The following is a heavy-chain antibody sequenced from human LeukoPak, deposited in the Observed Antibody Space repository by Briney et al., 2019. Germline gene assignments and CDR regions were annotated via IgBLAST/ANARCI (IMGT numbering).Heavy chain of an antibody. CDR2: ISWDGGST. D-gene: IGHD3-10*01. CDR1: GFTFDDYT. V-gene: IGHV3-43*01. CDR3: AKPLFGDPHGFDI. Sequence: GGSLRLSCAASGFTFDDYTMHWVRQAPGKGLEWVSLISWDGGSTYYEDSVKGRFTISRDNSKNSLYLQMNSLRTEDTALYYCAKPLFGDPHGFDIWGQGTMVTVSS. J-gene: IGHJ3*02.